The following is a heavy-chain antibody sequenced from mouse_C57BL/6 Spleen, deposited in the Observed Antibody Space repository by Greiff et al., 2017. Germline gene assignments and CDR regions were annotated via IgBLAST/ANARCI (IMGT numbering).Heavy chain of an antibody. CDR2: ISYDGSN. J-gene: IGHJ2*01. V-gene: IGHV3-6*01. CDR1: GYSITSGYY. CDR3: ARKGLRGSFDY. D-gene: IGHD2-2*01. Sequence: ESGPGLVKPSQSLSLTCSVTGYSITSGYYWNWIRQFPGNKLEWMGYISYDGSNNYNPSLKNRISITRDTSKNQFFLKLNSVTTEDTATYYCARKGLRGSFDYWGQGTTLTVSS.